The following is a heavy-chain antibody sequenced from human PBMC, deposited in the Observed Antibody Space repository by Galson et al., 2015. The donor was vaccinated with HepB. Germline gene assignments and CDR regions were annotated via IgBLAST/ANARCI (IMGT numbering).Heavy chain of an antibody. CDR1: GFTFSSYW. CDR3: AREGSIAVARRGMDV. Sequence: SLRLSCAASGFTFSSYWMHWVRQAPGKGLVWVSRINSDGSSTSYADSVKGRFTISRDNAKNTLYLQMNSLRAEDTAVYYCAREGSIAVARRGMDVWGQGTTVTVSS. V-gene: IGHV3-74*01. CDR2: INSDGSST. D-gene: IGHD6-19*01. J-gene: IGHJ6*02.